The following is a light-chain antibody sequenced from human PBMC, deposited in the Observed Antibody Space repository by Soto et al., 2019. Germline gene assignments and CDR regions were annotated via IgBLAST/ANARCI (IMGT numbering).Light chain of an antibody. Sequence: DIQMTQSPSTLSASVGDRVTITCRASQSISSWLAWYQQKPGKAPKLLIYDASSLESGVPSRFSGSGSGTEFTLTISSLQPDDFATYYCQQYNSYSLTFGHGTKVDIK. V-gene: IGKV1-5*01. J-gene: IGKJ1*01. CDR1: QSISSW. CDR3: QQYNSYSLT. CDR2: DAS.